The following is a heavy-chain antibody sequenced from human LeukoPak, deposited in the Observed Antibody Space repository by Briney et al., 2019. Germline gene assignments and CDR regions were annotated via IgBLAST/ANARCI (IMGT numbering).Heavy chain of an antibody. CDR3: ARDVAADKFDY. Sequence: SQTLSLTCTVSGGSISSGSYYWSWIRQPAGKRLEWIGRIYTSGSTNYNPSLKSRVTISVDTSKNQFSLKLSSVTAADTAVYYCARDVAADKFDYWGQGTLVTVSS. CDR1: GGSISSGSYY. CDR2: IYTSGST. D-gene: IGHD6-19*01. V-gene: IGHV4-61*02. J-gene: IGHJ4*02.